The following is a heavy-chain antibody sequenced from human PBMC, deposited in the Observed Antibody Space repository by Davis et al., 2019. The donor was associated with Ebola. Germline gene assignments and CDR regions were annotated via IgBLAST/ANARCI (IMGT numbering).Heavy chain of an antibody. D-gene: IGHD3-16*02. CDR3: ARGRDYIWGSYRFGY. CDR1: GGSISSYY. J-gene: IGHJ4*02. CDR2: IYYSGST. Sequence: MPSETLSLTCTVSGGSISSYYWSWIRQPPGKGLEWIGYIYYSGSTNYNPSLKSRVTISVDTSKNQFSLKLSSVTAADTAVYYCARGRDYIWGSYRFGYWGQGTLVTVSS. V-gene: IGHV4-59*12.